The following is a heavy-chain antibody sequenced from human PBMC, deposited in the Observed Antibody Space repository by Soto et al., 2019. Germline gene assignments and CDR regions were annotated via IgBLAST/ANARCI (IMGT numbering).Heavy chain of an antibody. V-gene: IGHV3-33*01. CDR3: ARDPLSGDYIWGSYRPGIMDV. CDR1: GGRFNSFG. Sequence: PWGPLRLSCVAPGGRFNSFGMHRVRQAPSKGLEWEAVIKYDGKNEYYADSVKGRFTISRDNSKNTVYLQMSNLRAEDTAVYYCARDPLSGDYIWGSYRPGIMDVWGKGTTVTVSS. CDR2: IKYDGKNE. D-gene: IGHD3-16*02. J-gene: IGHJ6*04.